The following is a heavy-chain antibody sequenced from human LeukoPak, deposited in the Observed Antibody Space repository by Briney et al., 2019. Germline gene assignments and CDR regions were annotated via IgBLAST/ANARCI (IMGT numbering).Heavy chain of an antibody. CDR1: GYTFTGYY. V-gene: IGHV1-2*02. J-gene: IGHJ6*03. CDR3: AKGGGGRLIYYYYMDV. CDR2: INPNSGGT. D-gene: IGHD3-16*01. Sequence: ASVKVSCKASGYTFTGYYMHWVRQAPGQGLEWMGWINPNSGGTNYAQKFQGRVTMTRDTSISTAYMELSRLRAEDMALYYCAKGGGGRLIYYYYMDVWGKGTTVTVSS.